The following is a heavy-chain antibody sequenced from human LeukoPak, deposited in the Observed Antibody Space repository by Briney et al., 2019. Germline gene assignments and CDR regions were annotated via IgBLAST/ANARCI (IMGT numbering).Heavy chain of an antibody. CDR3: ARDSAAAAGAAQLDY. V-gene: IGHV1-69*04. D-gene: IGHD6-13*01. J-gene: IGHJ4*02. Sequence: SVKVSCKASGGTFSSYTISWVRQAPGQGLEWKGRIIPILGIANYAQKFQGRVTITADKSTSTAYMELSSLRSEDTAVYYCARDSAAAAGAAQLDYWGQGTLVTVSS. CDR2: IIPILGIA. CDR1: GGTFSSYT.